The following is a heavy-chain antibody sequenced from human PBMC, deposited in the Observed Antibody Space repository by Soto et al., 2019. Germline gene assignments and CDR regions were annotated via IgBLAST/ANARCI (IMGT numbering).Heavy chain of an antibody. CDR2: IYYSGST. J-gene: IGHJ4*02. V-gene: IGHV4-59*01. Sequence: PSETLSLTCTVSGGSISSYYWSWIRQPPGKGLEWIGYIYYSGSTNYNPSLKSRVTISVDTSKNQFSLKLSSVTAADTAVYYCERVHSIAANDYWGQGTLVTVYS. CDR1: GGSISSYY. D-gene: IGHD6-6*01. CDR3: ERVHSIAANDY.